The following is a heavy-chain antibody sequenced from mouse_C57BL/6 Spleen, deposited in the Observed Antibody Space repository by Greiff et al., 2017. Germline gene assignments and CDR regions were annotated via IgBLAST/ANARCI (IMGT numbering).Heavy chain of an antibody. CDR2: INPSNGVS. Sequence: QVQLQQPGTELVKPGASVKLSCKASGYTFTSYWMHWVKQRPGQGLEWIGNINPSNGVSSYNQKFKGKATLTVDKSSSTAYMELRSLTSEDSAVYYCARYTRDAMDYWGQGTSVTVSS. V-gene: IGHV1-53*01. J-gene: IGHJ4*01. CDR1: GYTFTSYW. CDR3: ARYTRDAMDY. D-gene: IGHD3-3*01.